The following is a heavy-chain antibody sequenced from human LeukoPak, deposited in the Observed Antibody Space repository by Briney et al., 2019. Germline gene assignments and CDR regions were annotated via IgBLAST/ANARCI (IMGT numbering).Heavy chain of an antibody. CDR1: GGSISSSSYY. CDR2: IYYSGST. J-gene: IGHJ4*02. V-gene: IGHV4-39*01. CDR3: ARRGNKEGYCTNGVCYSFDY. Sequence: SETLSLTCTVSGGSISSSSYYWGWIRQPPGKGLEWIGSIYYSGSTYYNPSLKSRVTISVDTSKNQFSLKLSSVTAADTAVYYCARRGNKEGYCTNGVCYSFDYWGQGTLVTVSS. D-gene: IGHD2-8*01.